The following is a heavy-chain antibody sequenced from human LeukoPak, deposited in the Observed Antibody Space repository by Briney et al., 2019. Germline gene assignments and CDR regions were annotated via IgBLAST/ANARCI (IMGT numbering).Heavy chain of an antibody. Sequence: GGSLRLSCAASGFTFSSYEMNWVRQAPGKGLEWVSYISSSGSTIYYADSVKGRFTISRDNAKNSLYLQMNSLRAEDTAVYYCTTDYYYYMDAWGKGTTVTVSS. V-gene: IGHV3-48*03. CDR3: TTDYYYYMDA. J-gene: IGHJ6*03. CDR1: GFTFSSYE. CDR2: ISSSGSTI.